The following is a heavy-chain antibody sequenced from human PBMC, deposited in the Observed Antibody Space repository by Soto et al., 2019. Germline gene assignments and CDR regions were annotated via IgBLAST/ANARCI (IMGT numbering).Heavy chain of an antibody. J-gene: IGHJ5*02. D-gene: IGHD3-10*01. CDR3: ARPTYHYGSGSYFAWFDP. CDR2: IYPGDSDT. CDR1: GYSFTSYW. V-gene: IGHV5-51*01. Sequence: PGESLKISCKGSGYSFTSYWIGWVRQMPGKGLEWMGIIYPGDSDTRYSPSFQGQVTISVDKSISTAYLQWSSLKASDTAMYYCARPTYHYGSGSYFAWFDPWGQGTLVTVSS.